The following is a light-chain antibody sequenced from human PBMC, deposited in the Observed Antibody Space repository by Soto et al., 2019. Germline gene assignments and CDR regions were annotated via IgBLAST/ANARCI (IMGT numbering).Light chain of an antibody. CDR2: DAS. Sequence: IVLPQSPGTLSLSPGERATLSVRASQSVSSYLAWYQQKPGQAPRLLIYDASNRATGIPARFSGSGSGTDFTLTISSLEPEDFAVYYCQQRSNWPPTWTVGQGTKVDI. V-gene: IGKV3-11*01. CDR1: QSVSSY. J-gene: IGKJ1*01. CDR3: QQRSNWPPTWT.